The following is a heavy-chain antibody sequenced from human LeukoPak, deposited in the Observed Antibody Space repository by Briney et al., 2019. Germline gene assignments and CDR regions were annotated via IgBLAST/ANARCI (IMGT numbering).Heavy chain of an antibody. D-gene: IGHD2-2*01. CDR1: GFTFSSYA. CDR3: ARDLNVVVPASNDY. V-gene: IGHV3-23*01. CDR2: ISGSGGST. Sequence: GGSLRLSCAASGFTFSSYAMSWVRQAPGKGLEWVSAISGSGGSTYYADSVKGRFTISRDIAKNSLFLQMNSLRVEDTAVYYCARDLNVVVPASNDYWGQGTLVTVSS. J-gene: IGHJ4*02.